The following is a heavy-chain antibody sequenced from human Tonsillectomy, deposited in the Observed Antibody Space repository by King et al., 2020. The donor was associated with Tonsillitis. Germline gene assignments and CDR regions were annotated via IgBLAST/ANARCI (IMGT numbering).Heavy chain of an antibody. CDR1: GGTFSSYA. CDR3: ARGKRSVSYYGWFDP. V-gene: IGHV1-69*01. Sequence: VQLVESGAEVKKPGSSVKVSCKASGGTFSSYAISWVRQAPGQGLEWIGGIIPIFGTANYAQKFQGRVTITADESPSTAYMELSSLRSEDTAVYYCARGKRSVSYYGWFDPWGQGTLVTVSS. D-gene: IGHD1-26*01. CDR2: IIPIFGTA. J-gene: IGHJ5*02.